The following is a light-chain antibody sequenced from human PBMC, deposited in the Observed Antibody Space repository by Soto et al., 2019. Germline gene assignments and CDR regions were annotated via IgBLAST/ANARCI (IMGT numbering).Light chain of an antibody. Sequence: EIVLTQSPATLSLSPGERATLSCRASQSINRHLAWYRQKPGQAPRLLIYDASNRATGIPARFSGSGSGTDFTLTISSLEPEDFGVYYCQQYGKSPQITFGQGTRLEIK. V-gene: IGKV3-11*01. CDR1: QSINRH. CDR3: QQYGKSPQIT. J-gene: IGKJ5*01. CDR2: DAS.